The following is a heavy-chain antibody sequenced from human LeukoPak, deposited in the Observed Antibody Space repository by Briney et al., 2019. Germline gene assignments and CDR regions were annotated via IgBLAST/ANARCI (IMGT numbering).Heavy chain of an antibody. V-gene: IGHV4-59*01. Sequence: SETLSLTCTVSGGSISSYYWSWIRQPPGKGLEWIGYIYYSGSTNYNPSLKSRVTISVDTSKNQFSLKLSSVTAADTAVYYCARIDFDWYVYWYFDLWGRGTLVTVSS. CDR1: GGSISSYY. D-gene: IGHD3-9*01. J-gene: IGHJ2*01. CDR2: IYYSGST. CDR3: ARIDFDWYVYWYFDL.